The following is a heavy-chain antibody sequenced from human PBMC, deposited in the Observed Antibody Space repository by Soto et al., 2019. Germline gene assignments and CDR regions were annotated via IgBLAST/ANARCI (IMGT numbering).Heavy chain of an antibody. V-gene: IGHV4-4*07. Sequence: LSLTCTVSGGAITAYYWSWIRQPVGEGLQWIGRVYSTGSTNYNPSLRSRVTMSVDTSQNQFFLRLSSVTAADTAVYYCARDEYYDSNNWFDHWGQGILVTVSS. J-gene: IGHJ5*02. CDR1: GGAITAYY. CDR2: VYSTGST. CDR3: ARDEYYDSNNWFDH. D-gene: IGHD3-22*01.